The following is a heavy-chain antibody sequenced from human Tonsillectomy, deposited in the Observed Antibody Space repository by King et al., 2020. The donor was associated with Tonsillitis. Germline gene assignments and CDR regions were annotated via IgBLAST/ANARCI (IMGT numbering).Heavy chain of an antibody. V-gene: IGHV3-9*01. CDR3: AKDMSGAVAGDFDY. CDR1: GFTFDDYA. J-gene: IGHJ4*02. CDR2: ISWNSGSI. D-gene: IGHD6-19*01. Sequence: VQLVESGGGLVQPGRSLRLSCAASGFTFDDYAMHWVRQAPGKGLEWVSGISWNSGSIGYADSVKGRFTISRDKAKNSLYLQMNSLRAEDTALYYCAKDMSGAVAGDFDYWGQGTLVTVSS.